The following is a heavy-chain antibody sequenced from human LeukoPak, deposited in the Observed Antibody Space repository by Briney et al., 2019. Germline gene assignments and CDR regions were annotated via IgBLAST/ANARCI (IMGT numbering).Heavy chain of an antibody. D-gene: IGHD3-3*01. CDR2: IYYSGST. V-gene: IGHV4-30-4*01. Sequence: SETLSLTCTVSGGSISSGDYSWSWIRQPPGKGLEWIGYIYYSGSTYYNPSLKSRVTISVDTSKNQFSLKLSSVTAADTAVYYCAREGYDFWSGYSRYYFDYWGQGTLVTVSS. J-gene: IGHJ4*02. CDR3: AREGYDFWSGYSRYYFDY. CDR1: GGSISSGDYS.